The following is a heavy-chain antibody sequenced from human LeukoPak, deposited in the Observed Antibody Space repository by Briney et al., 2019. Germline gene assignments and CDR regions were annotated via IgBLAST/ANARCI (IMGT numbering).Heavy chain of an antibody. CDR3: ARDPTGYSYGYYFDY. D-gene: IGHD5-18*01. V-gene: IGHV1-46*01. CDR2: INPSGGST. Sequence: ASVKVSYKASGYTFTSYYMHWVRQAPGQGLEWMGIINPSGGSTSYAQKFQGRVTMTRDTSTSTVYMELSSLRSEDTAVYYCARDPTGYSYGYYFDYWGQGTLVTVSS. J-gene: IGHJ4*02. CDR1: GYTFTSYY.